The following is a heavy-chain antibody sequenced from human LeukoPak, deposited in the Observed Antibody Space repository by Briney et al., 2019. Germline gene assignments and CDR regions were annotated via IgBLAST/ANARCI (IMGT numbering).Heavy chain of an antibody. J-gene: IGHJ6*04. CDR1: GGSISGYY. CDR2: IYYSGST. Sequence: ETLSLTCSVSGGSISGYYWSWIRQPPGKGLEWIAYIYYSGSTNYNPSLKSRVTISVDTSKNQFSLKLTSVTAADTAVYYCARLSRIAAAGRYDYHSLDVWGKGTTVTVSS. CDR3: ARLSRIAAAGRYDYHSLDV. D-gene: IGHD6-13*01. V-gene: IGHV4-59*01.